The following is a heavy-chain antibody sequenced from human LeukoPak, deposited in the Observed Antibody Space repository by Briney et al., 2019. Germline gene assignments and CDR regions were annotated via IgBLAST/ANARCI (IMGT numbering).Heavy chain of an antibody. CDR3: ARDGDYGDPLDY. J-gene: IGHJ4*02. Sequence: GGSLRLSCAASGFTFSNDWMSWVRQAPGKGLEWVGRIKRKTDGGATDYAAPVKGRFTISRDDSKNTLYLQMNSLRAEDTAVYYCARDGDYGDPLDYWGQGTLVTVSS. CDR2: IKRKTDGGAT. CDR1: GFTFSNDW. V-gene: IGHV3-15*01. D-gene: IGHD4-17*01.